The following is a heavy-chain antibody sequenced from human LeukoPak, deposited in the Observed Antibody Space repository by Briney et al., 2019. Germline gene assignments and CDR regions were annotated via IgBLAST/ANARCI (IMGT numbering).Heavy chain of an antibody. V-gene: IGHV4-34*01. J-gene: IGHJ4*02. CDR2: INHSGNA. CDR3: VRDGGGWFSLDY. D-gene: IGHD2-21*02. CDR1: GGSFSGYY. Sequence: PSETLSLTCAVYGGSFSGYYWNWIRQPPGKGLEWIGEINHSGNAIYSPSLKSRVTISVDTSKNQFSLKLSSVTAADTAVCYCVRDGGGWFSLDYWGQGTLVTVSS.